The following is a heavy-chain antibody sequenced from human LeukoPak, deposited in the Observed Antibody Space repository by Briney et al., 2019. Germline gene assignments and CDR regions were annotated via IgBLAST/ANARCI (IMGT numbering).Heavy chain of an antibody. D-gene: IGHD3-10*01. Sequence: GESLRLSCAASGFTVGSNYMSWVRQAPGKGLEWVSVIYSGGSTYYADSVRGRFTISRDNSKNTLYLQMNSLRAEDTAVYYCARWAVLPRAFDIWGQGTMVTVSS. CDR2: IYSGGST. CDR3: ARWAVLPRAFDI. CDR1: GFTVGSNY. J-gene: IGHJ3*02. V-gene: IGHV3-53*01.